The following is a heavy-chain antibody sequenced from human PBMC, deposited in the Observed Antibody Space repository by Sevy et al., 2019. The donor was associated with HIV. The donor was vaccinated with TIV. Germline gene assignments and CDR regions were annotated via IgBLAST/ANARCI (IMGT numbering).Heavy chain of an antibody. CDR2: FIPIFGKT. J-gene: IGHJ5*02. D-gene: IGHD2-2*01. CDR1: GGIFSNYV. CDR3: ARGNQGVPAAIHDWFDP. V-gene: IGHV1-69*13. Sequence: ASVKVSCKTSGGIFSNYVMHWVRQAPGQGLEWMGGFIPIFGKTKYAQKFQGRVTLTADESTGTAYMELSRLTSEDTTVYFCARGNQGVPAAIHDWFDPWGQGTLVTVSS.